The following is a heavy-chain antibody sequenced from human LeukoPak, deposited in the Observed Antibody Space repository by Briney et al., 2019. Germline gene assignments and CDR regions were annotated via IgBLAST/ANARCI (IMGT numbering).Heavy chain of an antibody. Sequence: GGSLRLSCAASGFTFSSYAMSWVRQAPGKGLEWVSAISGSGGSSYYADSVKGRVTISRDNSKKTLYLQMNSLRADDTAVYYCAKAYCSSTSCYAQGYYGMDVWGQGTTVTVSS. CDR1: GFTFSSYA. J-gene: IGHJ6*02. CDR2: ISGSGGSS. V-gene: IGHV3-23*01. CDR3: AKAYCSSTSCYAQGYYGMDV. D-gene: IGHD2-2*01.